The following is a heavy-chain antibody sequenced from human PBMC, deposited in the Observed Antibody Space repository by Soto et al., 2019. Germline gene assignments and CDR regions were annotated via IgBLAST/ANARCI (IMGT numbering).Heavy chain of an antibody. Sequence: QVPLVESGGGVVQPGKSLRLSCAASGFTFSRYAMHWVRQAPGKGLEWVAVIWYDGNNKYYADSVKGRFTISRDNSKNTLYLQMNSLRVEDTAVYYCAQDSSGYYWGQGTLVTVSS. CDR1: GFTFSRYA. CDR2: IWYDGNNK. D-gene: IGHD3-22*01. V-gene: IGHV3-33*06. J-gene: IGHJ4*02. CDR3: AQDSSGYY.